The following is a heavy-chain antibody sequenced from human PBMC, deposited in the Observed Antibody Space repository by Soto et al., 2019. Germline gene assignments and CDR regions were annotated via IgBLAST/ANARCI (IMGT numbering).Heavy chain of an antibody. CDR1: GGSISSGGYY. J-gene: IGHJ6*03. D-gene: IGHD2-2*01. V-gene: IGHV4-31*03. Sequence: SETLSLTCTVSGGSISSGGYYWSWIRQHPGKGLEWIGYIYYSGSTYYNPSLKSRVTISVDTSKNQFSLKLSSVTAADTAVYYCARESSTSCNNPDCYYMDVWGKGTTVTVSS. CDR3: ARESSTSCNNPDCYYMDV. CDR2: IYYSGST.